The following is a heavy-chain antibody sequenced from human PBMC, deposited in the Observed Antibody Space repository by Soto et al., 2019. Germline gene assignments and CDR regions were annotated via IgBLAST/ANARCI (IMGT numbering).Heavy chain of an antibody. CDR2: IYYSGTT. J-gene: IGHJ4*02. V-gene: IGHV4-31*03. Sequence: QVQLQESGPGLVQPSQTLSLTCTVSGGSISRGGCYWSWIRQHPGKGLEWIGYIYYSGTTYYNPSLKSRLTLSVDTSKNQFSLKLSSVTAADTAVYYCAMWGGGSRGYFDYWGQGTLVTVSS. CDR1: GGSISRGGCY. CDR3: AMWGGGSRGYFDY. D-gene: IGHD3-16*01.